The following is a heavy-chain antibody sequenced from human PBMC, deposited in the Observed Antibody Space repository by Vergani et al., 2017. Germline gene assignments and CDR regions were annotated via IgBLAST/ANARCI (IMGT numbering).Heavy chain of an antibody. D-gene: IGHD1-26*01. CDR2: ISSSSSYI. V-gene: IGHV3-21*01. Sequence: EVQLVESGGGLVKPGGSLRLSCAASGFTFSSYSMNWVRQAPGKGLEWVSSISSSSSYIYYADSVKGRFTISRDNAKNSLYLQMNSLRAEDRAVYYCARDREKWERNDAFDIWGQGTMVTVSS. J-gene: IGHJ3*02. CDR3: ARDREKWERNDAFDI. CDR1: GFTFSSYS.